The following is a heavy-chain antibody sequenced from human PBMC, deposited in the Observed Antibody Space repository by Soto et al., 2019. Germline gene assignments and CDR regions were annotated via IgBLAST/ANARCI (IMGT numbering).Heavy chain of an antibody. Sequence: GGSPRLSCAASGFTFSSYAMSWVRQAPGKGLEWVSAISGSGGSTYYADSVKGRFTISRDNSKNTLYLQMNSLRAEDTAVYYCAKDRVTIFGVVISPPGIDYWGQGTLVTVSS. J-gene: IGHJ4*02. V-gene: IGHV3-23*01. CDR1: GFTFSSYA. D-gene: IGHD3-3*01. CDR3: AKDRVTIFGVVISPPGIDY. CDR2: ISGSGGST.